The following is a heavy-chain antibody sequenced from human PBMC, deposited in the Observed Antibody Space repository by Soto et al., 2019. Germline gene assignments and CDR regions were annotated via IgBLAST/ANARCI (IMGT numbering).Heavy chain of an antibody. CDR1: GGTFSSYT. CDR3: ATRRLPTDH. J-gene: IGHJ4*02. CDR2: IIPILGIA. Sequence: QVQLVQSGAEVKKPGSSVKVSCKASGGTFSSYTISWVRQAPGQGLEWMGRIIPILGIANYAQKFQGRVTITADTCTSTAYIELSSLRSEGTAVYYCATRRLPTDHWGQGTLVTVSS. D-gene: IGHD2-15*01. V-gene: IGHV1-69*02.